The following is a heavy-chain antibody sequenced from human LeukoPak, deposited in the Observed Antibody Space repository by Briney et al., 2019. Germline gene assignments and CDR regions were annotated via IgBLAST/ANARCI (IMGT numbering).Heavy chain of an antibody. J-gene: IGHJ4*02. Sequence: PSQTLSLTRTVSGGSISSGGYYWSWIRQPPGKGLEWIGYIYHSGSTYYNPSLKSRVTISVDRSKNQFSLKLSSVTAADTAVYYCATGWGYLDYWGQGALVTVSS. CDR1: GGSISSGGYY. CDR3: ATGWGYLDY. V-gene: IGHV4-30-2*02. D-gene: IGHD7-27*01. CDR2: IYHSGST.